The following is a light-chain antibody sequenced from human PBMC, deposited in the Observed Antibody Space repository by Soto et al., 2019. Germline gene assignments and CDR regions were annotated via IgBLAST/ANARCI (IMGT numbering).Light chain of an antibody. CDR2: DAS. Sequence: EIVMTQSPATLSVSPGERATLSCRASQCIGSTLAWYQQKPGQAPRLLIYDASTRATGIPVRFSGSGSGTEFTLTINSLQSEDFTVYYCQQYNNWPFAFGPGTKVDIK. J-gene: IGKJ3*01. CDR1: QCIGST. CDR3: QQYNNWPFA. V-gene: IGKV3-15*01.